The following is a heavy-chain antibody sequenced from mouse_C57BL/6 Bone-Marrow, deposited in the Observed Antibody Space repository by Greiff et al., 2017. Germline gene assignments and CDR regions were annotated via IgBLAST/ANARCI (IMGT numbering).Heavy chain of an antibody. CDR1: GYAFTNYL. J-gene: IGHJ2*01. CDR2: INPGSGGT. D-gene: IGHD6-1*01. Sequence: QVQLKQSGAELVRPGTSVKLSCKASGYAFTNYLIEWVKQRPGQGLEWIGVINPGSGGTNYNEKFKGKATLTVDKSSSTAYLQLSSLTSEDSAVYFGARFSTGHYYLDYWGKGTTLTVSS. V-gene: IGHV1-54*01. CDR3: ARFSTGHYYLDY.